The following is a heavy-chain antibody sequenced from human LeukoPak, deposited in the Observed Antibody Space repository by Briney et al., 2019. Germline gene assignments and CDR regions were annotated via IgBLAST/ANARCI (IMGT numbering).Heavy chain of an antibody. J-gene: IGHJ4*02. Sequence: SETLSLTCTVSGGSLSDCYWSWIRQPAGKGLEWIGRIYTTGSTDYNPSLKSRVTMSVDTSKNQFSLKLSSVTAADTAVYYCARGPPPDFDCWGQGTLVTVSS. CDR1: GGSLSDCY. CDR3: ARGPPPDFDC. V-gene: IGHV4-4*07. CDR2: IYTTGST.